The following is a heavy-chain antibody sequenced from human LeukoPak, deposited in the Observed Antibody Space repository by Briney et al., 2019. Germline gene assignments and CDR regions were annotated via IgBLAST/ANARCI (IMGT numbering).Heavy chain of an antibody. Sequence: GGSLRLSCAASGFTFSSYAMHWVRQAPGKGLEWVAVISYDGSNKYYADSVKGRFTISRDNSKNTLYLQMNSLRSEDTAVYYCARGNIVSTITEVDYWVQGTLVTVSS. CDR3: ARGNIVSTITEVDY. D-gene: IGHD5/OR15-5a*01. J-gene: IGHJ4*02. CDR1: GFTFSSYA. V-gene: IGHV3-30*04. CDR2: ISYDGSNK.